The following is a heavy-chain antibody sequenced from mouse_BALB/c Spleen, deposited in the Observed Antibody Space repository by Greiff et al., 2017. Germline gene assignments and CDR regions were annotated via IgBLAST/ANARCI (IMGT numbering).Heavy chain of an antibody. J-gene: IGHJ3*01. D-gene: IGHD2-1*01. Sequence: QVQLQQSGAELARPGASVKMSCKASGYTFTSYTMHWVKQRPGQGLEWIGYINPSSGYTNYNQKFKDKATLTADKSSSTAYMQLSSLTSEDSAVYYCARGDGNSMFAYWGQGTLVTVSA. CDR1: GYTFTSYT. V-gene: IGHV1-4*01. CDR3: ARGDGNSMFAY. CDR2: INPSSGYT.